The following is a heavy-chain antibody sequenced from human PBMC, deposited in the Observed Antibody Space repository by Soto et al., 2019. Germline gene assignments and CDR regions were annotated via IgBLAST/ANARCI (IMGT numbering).Heavy chain of an antibody. D-gene: IGHD6-13*01. CDR3: AREDSRTFDP. CDR1: GYSISSGYY. CDR2: IYHRGSD. V-gene: IGHV4-38-2*02. J-gene: IGHJ5*02. Sequence: PEETLSLTCAVSGYSISSGYYWGWIRQPPDKGLEWIGGIYHRGSDYYNPSLKSRVIISVDTSKNQFSLKLSSVTAADTAVYYCAREDSRTFDPWGQGTLVTSPQ.